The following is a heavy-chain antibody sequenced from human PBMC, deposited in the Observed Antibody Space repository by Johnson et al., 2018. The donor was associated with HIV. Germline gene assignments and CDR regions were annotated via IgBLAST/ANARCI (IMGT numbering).Heavy chain of an antibody. D-gene: IGHD3-16*01. CDR1: GFTFSDYY. J-gene: IGHJ3*02. CDR3: VRDAFDYRDASGRFGGAGFDI. Sequence: QVQLVESGGGLVQPGGSLRLSCAASGFTFSDYYMSWIRQAPGKGLEWVSYISSSTNTIYYADSVKGRFTISRDNAKNSLSLQMNSLKTADTAVYFCVRDAFDYRDASGRFGGAGFDIWGQVTVVTVSS. V-gene: IGHV3-11*04. CDR2: ISSSTNTI.